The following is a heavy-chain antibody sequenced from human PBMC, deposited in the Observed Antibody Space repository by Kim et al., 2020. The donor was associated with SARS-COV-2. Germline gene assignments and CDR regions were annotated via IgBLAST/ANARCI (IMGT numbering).Heavy chain of an antibody. D-gene: IGHD3-10*01. V-gene: IGHV3-21*01. Sequence: RGSLRLSCAASGFTFSSYSMNWVRQAPGKGLEWVSSISSSSSYIYYADSVKGRFTISRDNAKNSLYLQMNSLRAEDTAVYYCARVTYGSGSYSDLGGFDYWGQGTLVTVSS. CDR2: ISSSSSYI. J-gene: IGHJ4*02. CDR1: GFTFSSYS. CDR3: ARVTYGSGSYSDLGGFDY.